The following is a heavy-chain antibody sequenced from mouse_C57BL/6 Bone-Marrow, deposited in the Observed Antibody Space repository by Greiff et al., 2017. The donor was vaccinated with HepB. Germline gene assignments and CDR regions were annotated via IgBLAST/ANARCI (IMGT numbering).Heavy chain of an antibody. CDR1: GFNIKDDY. Sequence: VQLKESGAELVRPGASVKLSCTASGFNIKDDYMHWVKQRPEQGLEWIGWIDPENGDTEYASKFQGKATITADTSSNTASLQLSSLTSEDTAVYYCTTRIYYYGSRRVYFDYWGQGTTLTVSS. V-gene: IGHV14-4*01. CDR2: IDPENGDT. D-gene: IGHD1-1*01. J-gene: IGHJ2*01. CDR3: TTRIYYYGSRRVYFDY.